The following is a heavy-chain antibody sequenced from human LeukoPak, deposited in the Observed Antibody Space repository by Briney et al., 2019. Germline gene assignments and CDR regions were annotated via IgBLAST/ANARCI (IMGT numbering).Heavy chain of an antibody. D-gene: IGHD2-2*01. Sequence: ASVKVSCKASGGTFSSYAISWVRQAPGQGLEWVGGIIPIFGTANYAQKFQGRVTITTDESTSTAYMELSSLRSEDTAVYYCARTRPTTYCSSTSCYFNWFDPWGQGTLVTVSS. J-gene: IGHJ5*02. CDR2: IIPIFGTA. CDR3: ARTRPTTYCSSTSCYFNWFDP. V-gene: IGHV1-69*05. CDR1: GGTFSSYA.